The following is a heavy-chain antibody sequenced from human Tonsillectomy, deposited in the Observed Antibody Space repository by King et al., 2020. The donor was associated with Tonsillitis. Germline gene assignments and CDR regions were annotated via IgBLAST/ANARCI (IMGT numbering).Heavy chain of an antibody. CDR2: ISSSGSTI. D-gene: IGHD1-26*01. CDR3: ARVIVGASWYFDY. Sequence: VQLVESGGGLVKPGGSLRLSCAASGFTFSDYYMSWIRQAPGKGLEGVSYISSSGSTIYYADSVKGRFTISREHAKNSLYLQMNSLRAEDTAVYYCARVIVGASWYFDYWGQGTLVTVSS. J-gene: IGHJ4*02. V-gene: IGHV3-11*01. CDR1: GFTFSDYY.